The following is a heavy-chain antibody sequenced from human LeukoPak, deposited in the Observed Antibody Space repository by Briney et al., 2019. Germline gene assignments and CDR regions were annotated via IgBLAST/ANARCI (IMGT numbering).Heavy chain of an antibody. CDR2: INLSGST. V-gene: IGHV4-34*01. J-gene: IGHJ4*02. CDR1: DGSLSGYY. D-gene: IGHD3-10*01. CDR3: ASLLLWFGLDEGASFDY. Sequence: SETLSLTCAVYDGSLSGYYWGWIRQPPGKGLEWIGEINLSGSTNYNPSLKSRVSISIDTSKNQFSLNLTSVTAADTAVYYCASLLLWFGLDEGASFDYWGQGTLVTVSS.